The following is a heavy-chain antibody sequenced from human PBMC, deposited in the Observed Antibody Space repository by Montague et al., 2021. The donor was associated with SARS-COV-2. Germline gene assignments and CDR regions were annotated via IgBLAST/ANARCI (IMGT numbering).Heavy chain of an antibody. J-gene: IGHJ5*02. D-gene: IGHD4-17*01. CDR2: INHSGST. Sequence: SETLSLTCAVYGGSFSNYYWSWIRQPPGKGLEWIGEINHSGSTNYNPSLKSRVTISVDTSKNQFSLKLSSVTAEDTAVYYCATGGTVTTFFAPKRTRRYSWFDPWGQGTLVTVSS. CDR1: GGSFSNYY. V-gene: IGHV4-34*01. CDR3: ATGGTVTTFFAPKRTRRYSWFDP.